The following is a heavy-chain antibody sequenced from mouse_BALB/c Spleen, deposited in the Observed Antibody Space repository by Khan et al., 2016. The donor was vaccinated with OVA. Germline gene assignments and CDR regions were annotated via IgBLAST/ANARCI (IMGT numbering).Heavy chain of an antibody. CDR3: ARTPGYYGSNYFDY. Sequence: EVELVESGGGLVKPGGSLKLSCAASGFTFSSYALSWVRQTPEKRLEWVATISSGGSYTYYPASVKGRFTISRNNPRNTLYLQMRRLRSENTAMYYCARTPGYYGSNYFDYWGQGSTLTGSS. J-gene: IGHJ2*01. CDR1: GFTFSSYA. D-gene: IGHD1-1*01. CDR2: ISSGGSYT. V-gene: IGHV5-9-3*01.